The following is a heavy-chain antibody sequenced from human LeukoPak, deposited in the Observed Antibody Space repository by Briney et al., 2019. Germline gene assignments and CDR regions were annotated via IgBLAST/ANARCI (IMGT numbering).Heavy chain of an antibody. J-gene: IGHJ6*02. CDR3: ARGSVHYYDSSGYSSYYYYGMDV. CDR2: IYYSGST. CDR1: GGSISSYY. D-gene: IGHD3-22*01. Sequence: KPSETLSLTCTVSGGSISSYYWSWIRQPPGKGLEWIGYIYYSGSTNYNPSLKSRVTISVDTSKNQFSLKLSSVTAADTAVYYCARGSVHYYDSSGYSSYYYYGMDVWGQGTTVTVSS. V-gene: IGHV4-59*01.